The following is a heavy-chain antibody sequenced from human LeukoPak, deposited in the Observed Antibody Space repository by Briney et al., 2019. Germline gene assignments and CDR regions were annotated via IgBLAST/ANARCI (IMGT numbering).Heavy chain of an antibody. D-gene: IGHD6-19*01. J-gene: IGHJ5*02. Sequence: SETLSLTCTVSGGSISSYYWSWIRQPAGKGLEWIGHIYTSGSTNYNPSLKSRATMSLDTSMNQFSLTLSSVTAADTAVYYCARAAGYSGGWLWFDPWGQGTLVTVSS. V-gene: IGHV4-4*07. CDR2: IYTSGST. CDR3: ARAAGYSGGWLWFDP. CDR1: GGSISSYY.